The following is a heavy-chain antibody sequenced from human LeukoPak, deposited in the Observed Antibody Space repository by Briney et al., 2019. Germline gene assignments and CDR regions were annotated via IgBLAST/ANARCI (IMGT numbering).Heavy chain of an antibody. Sequence: GGSLRLSCAASGFNFDDYAMHWVRQAPGEGLEWVSRINWNGGSIAYADSVKGRFTISRDNAKRSLYLQMNSLRADDTAFYYCAKDISPYTSGSPSFDYWGRGTLVAVSS. CDR3: AKDISPYTSGSPSFDY. J-gene: IGHJ4*02. CDR2: INWNGGSI. V-gene: IGHV3-9*01. D-gene: IGHD3-10*01. CDR1: GFNFDDYA.